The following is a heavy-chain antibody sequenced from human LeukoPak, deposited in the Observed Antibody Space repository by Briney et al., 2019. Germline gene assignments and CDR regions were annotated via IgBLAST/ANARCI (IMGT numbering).Heavy chain of an antibody. D-gene: IGHD2-15*01. CDR2: ISGSGGST. V-gene: IGHV3-23*01. CDR3: AKNGAGYCSGGSCYLANN. Sequence: PGGSLRLSCAASGFTFSNYGMSWVRQAPGKGLEWVSAISGSGGSTYYADSVKGRFTISRDNSKNTLYLQMNSLRAEDTAVYYCAKNGAGYCSGGSCYLANNWGQGTLVTVSS. J-gene: IGHJ4*02. CDR1: GFTFSNYG.